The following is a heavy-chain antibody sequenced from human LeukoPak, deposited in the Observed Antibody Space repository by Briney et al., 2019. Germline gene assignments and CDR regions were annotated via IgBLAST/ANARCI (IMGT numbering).Heavy chain of an antibody. V-gene: IGHV4-39*07. J-gene: IGHJ4*02. D-gene: IGHD6-13*01. Sequence: SETLSLTCTVSGGSISSSSYYWGWIRQPPGKGLEWIGSIYYSGSTYYNPSLKSRVTISVDTSKNQFSLKLSSVTAADTAVYYCARDVKHSSSLDYWGQGTLVTVSS. CDR1: GGSISSSSYY. CDR3: ARDVKHSSSLDY. CDR2: IYYSGST.